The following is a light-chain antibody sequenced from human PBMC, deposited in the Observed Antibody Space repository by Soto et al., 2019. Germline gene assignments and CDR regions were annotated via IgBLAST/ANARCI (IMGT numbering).Light chain of an antibody. CDR2: GAS. Sequence: EIVLTQSPGTLSLSPGEGATLSCRASQSVSSSYIAWYQQRPGQTPSLLIYGASTRATGIPDRFSGSRSGTDFTLTIGRLEPEDFAVYYCQLYGSSSITFGQGTRLEIK. CDR1: QSVSSSY. J-gene: IGKJ5*01. CDR3: QLYGSSSIT. V-gene: IGKV3-20*01.